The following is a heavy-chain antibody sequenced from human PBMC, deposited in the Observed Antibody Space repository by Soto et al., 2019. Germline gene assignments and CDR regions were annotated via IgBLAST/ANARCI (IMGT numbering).Heavy chain of an antibody. CDR2: IYYSGST. V-gene: IGHV4-31*03. D-gene: IGHD4-17*01. Sequence: SETLSLTCTVSGGSISSGGYYSSSIRQHPGKGLEWIGYIYYSGSTYYNPSLKSRGTISVDTSKNQFSLNLSSLTAADTAVYYCVHYGASSGYFEYWGQGTLVTVSS. J-gene: IGHJ4*02. CDR1: GGSISSGGYY. CDR3: VHYGASSGYFEY.